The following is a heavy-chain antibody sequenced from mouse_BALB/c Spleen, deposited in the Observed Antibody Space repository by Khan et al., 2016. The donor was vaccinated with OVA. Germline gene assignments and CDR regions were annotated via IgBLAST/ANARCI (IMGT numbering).Heavy chain of an antibody. Sequence: VQLQQFGAELARPGASVKMSCKASGYTFTSYTIHWVKQRPGQGLEWIGYINPTNIYTNSNQKFRDKAHLLADKSSRTAYMQRSSLTAEDSAVYYCSSVGPYHGNYEAWFAYWGQGTLVTVSA. D-gene: IGHD2-10*01. CDR1: GYTFTSYT. J-gene: IGHJ3*01. V-gene: IGHV1-4*01. CDR2: INPTNIYT. CDR3: SSVGPYHGNYEAWFAY.